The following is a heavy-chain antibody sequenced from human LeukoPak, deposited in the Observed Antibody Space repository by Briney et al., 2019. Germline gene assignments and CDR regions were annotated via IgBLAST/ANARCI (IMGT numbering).Heavy chain of an antibody. V-gene: IGHV1-8*01. CDR1: GYTFTSYD. D-gene: IGHD2-2*01. CDR2: MNPNSGNT. Sequence: ASVKVSCKASGYTFTSYDINWVRQATGQGLEWMGWMNPNSGNTDYAPKFQGRVTMTRNTSITTAYMELSSLRSEDTAVYYRARAQRYCAGTSCYAPVAYWGRGTLVTVSS. CDR3: ARAQRYCAGTSCYAPVAY. J-gene: IGHJ4*02.